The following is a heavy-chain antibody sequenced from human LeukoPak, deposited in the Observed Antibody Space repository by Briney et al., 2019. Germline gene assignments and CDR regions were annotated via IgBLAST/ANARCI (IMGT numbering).Heavy chain of an antibody. CDR3: ASGDSSGCFDY. CDR1: GYTFTSYY. V-gene: IGHV1-46*01. D-gene: IGHD6-19*01. Sequence: ASVKVSCTASGYTFTSYYMHWVRQAPGQGLEWMGIINPSGGSTSYAQKFQGRVTMTRDTSTSTVYMELSSLRSEDTAVYYCASGDSSGCFDYWGQGTLVTVSS. CDR2: INPSGGST. J-gene: IGHJ4*02.